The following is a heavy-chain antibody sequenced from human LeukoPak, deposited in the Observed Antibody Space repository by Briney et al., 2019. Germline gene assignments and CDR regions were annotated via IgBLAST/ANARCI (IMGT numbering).Heavy chain of an antibody. V-gene: IGHV3-30*02. D-gene: IGHD2-21*01. CDR2: IRYDRSNK. Sequence: GGSLRLSCAASGFTFSSYGMHWVRQAPGKGLEWVAFIRYDRSNKHYADSVQGRFTISRDNSKNTLYLQMTSLRAEDTAVYYCAKDLHIVVVSRFDPWGQGTLVTVSS. CDR3: AKDLHIVVVSRFDP. J-gene: IGHJ5*02. CDR1: GFTFSSYG.